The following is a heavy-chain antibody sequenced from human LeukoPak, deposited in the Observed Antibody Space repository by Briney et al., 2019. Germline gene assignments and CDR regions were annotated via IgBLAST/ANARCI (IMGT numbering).Heavy chain of an antibody. V-gene: IGHV3-23*01. CDR2: ISGSGGTT. Sequence: PGGSLRLSCAASGFTFSSYAMSWVRQAPGKGLEWVSAISGSGGTTYYADSVKARFTISRDNSRNTLYLQMNSLRAEDTAVYYCAKNSGSYSSFDYWGQGTLVTVSS. J-gene: IGHJ4*02. CDR1: GFTFSSYA. D-gene: IGHD1-26*01. CDR3: AKNSGSYSSFDY.